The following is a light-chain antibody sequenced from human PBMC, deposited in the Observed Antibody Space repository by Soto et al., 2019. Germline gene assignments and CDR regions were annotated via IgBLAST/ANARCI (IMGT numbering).Light chain of an antibody. CDR1: QSVSSSY. J-gene: IGKJ2*01. CDR3: QLYGSSPMYT. Sequence: EIVLTQSPGTLSLSPGERATLSCRASQSVSSSYLAWYQQKPGQAPRLLIYGASSRAIGIPDRFSGSGSGTDFTLPIRRLEPEDFAVYYCQLYGSSPMYTFGQGTQLEIK. CDR2: GAS. V-gene: IGKV3-20*01.